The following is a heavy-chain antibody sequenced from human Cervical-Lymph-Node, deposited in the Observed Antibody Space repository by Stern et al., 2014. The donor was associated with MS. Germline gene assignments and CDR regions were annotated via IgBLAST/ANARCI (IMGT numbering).Heavy chain of an antibody. D-gene: IGHD5-18*01. CDR2: VYYSGNT. CDR1: GDSLSSSTFY. V-gene: IGHV4-39*01. CDR3: ARHQLGYGYAYLRY. J-gene: IGHJ4*02. Sequence: VQLLESGPGLVKPSDTLSLTCSVSGDSLSSSTFYWGWIRQPPGKGPEWIGSVYYSGNTYYHPSLKSRVTISVATSKNQFSLRLPSVTAADTAVYYCARHQLGYGYAYLRYWGQGTLVTVSS.